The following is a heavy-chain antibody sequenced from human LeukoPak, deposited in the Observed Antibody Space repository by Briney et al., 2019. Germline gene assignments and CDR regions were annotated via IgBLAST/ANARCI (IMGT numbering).Heavy chain of an antibody. CDR2: IIPIFGTA. Sequence: SVKVSCKASGGTFSSYAISWVRQAPGQGLEWMGGIIPIFGTANYAQKFQGRVTITTDESTSTAYMELSSLRSEDTAVYYCASAQSLDWNYYHYMDVWGKGTTVTVSS. CDR1: GGTFSSYA. D-gene: IGHD3-9*01. V-gene: IGHV1-69*05. J-gene: IGHJ6*03. CDR3: ASAQSLDWNYYHYMDV.